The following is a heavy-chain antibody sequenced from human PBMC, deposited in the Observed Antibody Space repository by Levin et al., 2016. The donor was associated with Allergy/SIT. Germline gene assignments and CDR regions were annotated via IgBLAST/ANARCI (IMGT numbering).Heavy chain of an antibody. CDR2: ISSSSSYI. Sequence: GESLKISCAASGFTFSSYSMNWVRQAPGKGLEWVSSISSSSSYIYYADSVKGRFTISRDNAKNSLYLQMNSLRAEDTAVYYCASRRELGSDYWGQGTLVTVSS. V-gene: IGHV3-21*01. D-gene: IGHD7-27*01. J-gene: IGHJ4*02. CDR1: GFTFSSYS. CDR3: ASRRELGSDY.